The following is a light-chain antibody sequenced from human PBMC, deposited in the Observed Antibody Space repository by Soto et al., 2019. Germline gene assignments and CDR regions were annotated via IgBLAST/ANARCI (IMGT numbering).Light chain of an antibody. CDR1: SSNIGSNY. J-gene: IGLJ1*01. CDR3: AAWDDSLSGHNYV. V-gene: IGLV1-47*01. Sequence: QSVLTQPPSASGTPGQRVTISCSGSSSNIGSNYVYWYQQLPGTAPKLLIYRNNQRPSGVPDRFSGSKSGTSASLAISGLRSEDQADYYCAAWDDSLSGHNYVFGTGTTVTVL. CDR2: RNN.